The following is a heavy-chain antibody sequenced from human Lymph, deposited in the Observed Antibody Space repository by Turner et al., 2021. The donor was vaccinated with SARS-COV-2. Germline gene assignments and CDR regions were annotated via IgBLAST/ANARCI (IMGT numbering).Heavy chain of an antibody. V-gene: IGHV4-39*01. Sequence: QLQLEESGPGLVRPSETLSLTCSVSGGSISSQTNYWDWIRQAPGKGLQWIGSIYCSGSTYYNPSLKSRLTMSVDTSKNQFSLNLGSVTAADTAVYDCARRPGGNFDYWGQGALVIVSS. J-gene: IGHJ4*02. CDR3: ARRPGGNFDY. CDR2: IYCSGST. CDR1: GGSISSQTNY. D-gene: IGHD1-26*01.